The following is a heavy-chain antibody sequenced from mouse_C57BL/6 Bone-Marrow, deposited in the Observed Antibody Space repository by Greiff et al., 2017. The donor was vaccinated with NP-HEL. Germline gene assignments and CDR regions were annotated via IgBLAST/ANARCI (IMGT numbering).Heavy chain of an antibody. CDR1: GYTFTDYY. J-gene: IGHJ3*01. Sequence: EVQLQQSGPVLVKPGASVKMSCKASGYTFTDYYMNWVKQSHGKSLEWIGVINPYNGGTSYNQKFKGKATLTVDKSSSTAYMELNSLTSEDSAVYYCARRETTVGGNLFAYWGQGTLVTVSA. CDR2: INPYNGGT. V-gene: IGHV1-19*01. D-gene: IGHD1-1*01. CDR3: ARRETTVGGNLFAY.